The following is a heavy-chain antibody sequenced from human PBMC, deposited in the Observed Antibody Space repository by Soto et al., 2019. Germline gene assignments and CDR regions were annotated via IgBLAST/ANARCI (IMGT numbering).Heavy chain of an antibody. D-gene: IGHD4-4*01. CDR1: GGTFSNYA. CDR2: LIPIFGTA. V-gene: IGHV1-69*12. CDR3: ARDGGVYDYSPFDY. Sequence: QVQLVQSGAEVKKPGSSVKVSCKASGGTFSNYAISWVRQAPGQGLEWMGGLIPIFGTADYAQKFQGRVTITADESTSTAYMELSSLRSEDTAVYYCARDGGVYDYSPFDYWGQGTLVTVSS. J-gene: IGHJ4*02.